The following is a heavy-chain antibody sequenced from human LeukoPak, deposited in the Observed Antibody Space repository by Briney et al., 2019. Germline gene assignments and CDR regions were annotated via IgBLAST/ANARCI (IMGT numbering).Heavy chain of an antibody. CDR2: IYSGGST. D-gene: IGHD6-19*01. CDR3: ARDGSGSGWYQFDY. CDR1: GFTVSSNY. Sequence: PGGSLRLSCAASGFTVSSNYMSWVRQAPGKGLEWVSVIYSGGSTYYADSVKGRFTISRDNSKNTLYLQMNSLRAKDTAVYYCARDGSGSGWYQFDYWGQGTLVTVSS. J-gene: IGHJ4*02. V-gene: IGHV3-53*01.